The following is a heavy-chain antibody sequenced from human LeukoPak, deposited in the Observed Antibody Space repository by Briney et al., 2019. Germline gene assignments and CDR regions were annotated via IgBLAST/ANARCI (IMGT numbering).Heavy chain of an antibody. V-gene: IGHV4-34*01. CDR1: GGSFSGYY. CDR2: INHSGST. Sequence: SSETLSLTCAVYGGSFSGYYWSWIRQPPGKGLEWIGEINHSGSTNYNPSLKSRVTISVDTSKNQFSLKLSSVTAADTAVYYCARLLLVAATPVDYWGQGTLVTVSS. CDR3: ARLLLVAATPVDY. D-gene: IGHD2-15*01. J-gene: IGHJ4*02.